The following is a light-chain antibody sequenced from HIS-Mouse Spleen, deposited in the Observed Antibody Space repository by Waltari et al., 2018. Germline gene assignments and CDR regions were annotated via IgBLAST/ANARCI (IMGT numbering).Light chain of an antibody. Sequence: SYELTQPPSVSVSPGQTARIPCARDAFPKKYAYSCQQKSGQAPVLVIYEDSKRPSGIPERFSGSSSGTMATLTISGAQVEDEADYYCYSTDSSGNHRVFGGGTKLTVL. V-gene: IGLV3-10*01. J-gene: IGLJ2*01. CDR3: YSTDSSGNHRV. CDR1: AFPKKY. CDR2: EDS.